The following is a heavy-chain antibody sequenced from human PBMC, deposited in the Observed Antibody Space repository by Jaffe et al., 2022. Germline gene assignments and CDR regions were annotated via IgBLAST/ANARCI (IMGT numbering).Heavy chain of an antibody. Sequence: QVQLVESGGGVVQPGGSLRLSCAASGFTFSSYGMHWVRQAPGKGLEWVAFIRYDGSNKYYADSVKGRFTISRDNSKNTLYLQMNSLRAEDTAVYYCAKDLGPQSGSGSYYNVGYWGQGTLVTVSS. D-gene: IGHD3-10*01. CDR1: GFTFSSYG. V-gene: IGHV3-30*02. CDR2: IRYDGSNK. CDR3: AKDLGPQSGSGSYYNVGY. J-gene: IGHJ4*02.